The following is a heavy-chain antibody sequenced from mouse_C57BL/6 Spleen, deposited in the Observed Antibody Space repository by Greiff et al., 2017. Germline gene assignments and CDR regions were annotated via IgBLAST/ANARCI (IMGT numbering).Heavy chain of an antibody. Sequence: QVQLQQPGAELVKPGASVKLSCKASGYTFTSYWMHWVKQRPGQGLEWIGLIHPNSGSTNYNEKFKSKATLTVDESSSTAYMQLSSLTSEDTAVYHCARGELGLDYWGQGTTLTVSS. J-gene: IGHJ2*01. V-gene: IGHV1-64*01. CDR2: IHPNSGST. CDR1: GYTFTSYW. D-gene: IGHD4-1*01. CDR3: ARGELGLDY.